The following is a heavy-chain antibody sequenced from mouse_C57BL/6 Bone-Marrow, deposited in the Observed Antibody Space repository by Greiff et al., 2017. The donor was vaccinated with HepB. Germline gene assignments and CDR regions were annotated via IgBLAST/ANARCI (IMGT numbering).Heavy chain of an antibody. CDR2: IDPENGDT. Sequence: VQLQQSGAELVRPGASVKLSCTASGFNIKDDYMHWVKQRPEQGLEWIGWIDPENGDTEYASKFQGKATITADTASNTAYMQLSSLTSEDTAVYYCTDYYGSRDYWGRGTTLTVSS. D-gene: IGHD1-1*01. CDR3: TDYYGSRDY. J-gene: IGHJ2*01. CDR1: GFNIKDDY. V-gene: IGHV14-4*01.